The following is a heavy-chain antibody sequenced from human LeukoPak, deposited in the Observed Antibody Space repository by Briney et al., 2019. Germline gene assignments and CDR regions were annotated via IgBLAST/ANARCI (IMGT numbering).Heavy chain of an antibody. CDR3: ARALSGTGTTDYYGMDV. Sequence: SETLSLTCTVSGGSISSYYWSWIRQPPGKGLEWIGYIYNSGSTKYNPSLKSRVTISVDTSKNQFSLKLSSVTAADTAVYYCARALSGTGTTDYYGMDVWGQGTTVTVSS. V-gene: IGHV4-59*01. J-gene: IGHJ6*02. CDR2: IYNSGST. CDR1: GGSISSYY. D-gene: IGHD1-1*01.